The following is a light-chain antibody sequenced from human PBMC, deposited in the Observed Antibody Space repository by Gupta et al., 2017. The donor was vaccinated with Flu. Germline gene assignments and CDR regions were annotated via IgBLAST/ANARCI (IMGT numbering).Light chain of an antibody. J-gene: IGKJ1*01. CDR1: RSVLYNSNNKNY. CDR3: QQYYATASGT. CDR2: WAS. V-gene: IGKV4-1*01. Sequence: DIVMTQSPDSLAVSLGERATINCRSSRSVLYNSNNKNYLAWYQQKPGQPPKLLIYWASTRESGVPDRFSGSGSGTDFTLIISSLQAEDVAVYYCQQYYATASGTFGQGTKVEIK.